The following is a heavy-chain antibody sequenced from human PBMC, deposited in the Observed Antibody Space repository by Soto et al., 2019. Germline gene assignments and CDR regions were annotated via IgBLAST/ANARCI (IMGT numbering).Heavy chain of an antibody. D-gene: IGHD1-1*01. Sequence: QVQLVQSGAEVKKPGSSVKVSCKASGGTFSSYAISWVRQAPGQGLEWMGGIIPIFGTANYAQKFQGRVKITADKSTSNAYMELSSLRSEDTAVYYWAREYTPRNRYNWFDPWGQGTLVTVSS. CDR2: IIPIFGTA. V-gene: IGHV1-69*06. CDR1: GGTFSSYA. CDR3: AREYTPRNRYNWFDP. J-gene: IGHJ5*02.